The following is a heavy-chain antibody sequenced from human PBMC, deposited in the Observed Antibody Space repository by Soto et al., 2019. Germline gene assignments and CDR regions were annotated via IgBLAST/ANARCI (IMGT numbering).Heavy chain of an antibody. J-gene: IGHJ4*02. CDR3: ARAHTGTTIFDYFDY. CDR1: GFTFSSYG. Sequence: PGGSLRLSCAASGFTFSSYGMHWVRQAPGKGLEWVAVIWYDGSNKYYADSVKGRFTISRDNSKNTLYLQMNSLRAEDTAVYYCARAHTGTTIFDYFDYWGQGTLVTVSS. CDR2: IWYDGSNK. V-gene: IGHV3-33*01. D-gene: IGHD1-1*01.